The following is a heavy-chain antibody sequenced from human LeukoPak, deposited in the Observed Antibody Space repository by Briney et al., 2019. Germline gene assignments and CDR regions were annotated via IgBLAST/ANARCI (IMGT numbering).Heavy chain of an antibody. V-gene: IGHV4-39*01. CDR2: IYYSGST. D-gene: IGHD3-9*01. CDR1: GGSISSSSYY. Sequence: PSETLSLTCTVSGGSISSSSYYWGWIRQPPVKGLEWIGNIYYSGSTYYNPSLKSQVTISVDTSKNQFSLKLNSVTAADTAVYYCARYYDILTGYAQGYFDYWGQGTLVTVSS. CDR3: ARYYDILTGYAQGYFDY. J-gene: IGHJ4*02.